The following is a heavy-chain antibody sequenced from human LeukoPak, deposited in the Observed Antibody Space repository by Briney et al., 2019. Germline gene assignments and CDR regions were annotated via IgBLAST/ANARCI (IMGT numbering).Heavy chain of an antibody. D-gene: IGHD6-13*01. J-gene: IGHJ5*02. CDR3: ARDAYSSSEVDWFDP. CDR2: IYYTGST. Sequence: PSETLSLTCIVSGGSISSYYWSWIRQPPGKGLEWIGYIYYTGSTNYNPSLKSQVTISVDTSKNQFSLKLSSVTAADMAVYYCARDAYSSSEVDWFDPWGQGTLVTVSS. V-gene: IGHV4-59*01. CDR1: GGSISSYY.